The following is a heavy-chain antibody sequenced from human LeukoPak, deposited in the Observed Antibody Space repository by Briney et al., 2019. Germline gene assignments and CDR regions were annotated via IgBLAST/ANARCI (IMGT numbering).Heavy chain of an antibody. CDR2: ISWNSGSI. J-gene: IGHJ6*03. CDR1: GFTFSSYA. CDR3: ARAGKYYYYYMDV. Sequence: GGSLRLSCAASGFTFSSYAMHWVRQAPGKGLEWVSGISWNSGSIGYADSVKGRFTISRDNAKNSLYLQMNSLRAEDMALYYCARAGKYYYYYMDVWGKGTTVTVSS. V-gene: IGHV3-9*03.